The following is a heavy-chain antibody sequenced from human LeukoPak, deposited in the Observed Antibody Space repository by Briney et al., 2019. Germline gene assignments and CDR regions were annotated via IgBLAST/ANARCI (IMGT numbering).Heavy chain of an antibody. D-gene: IGHD3-22*01. V-gene: IGHV4-34*01. CDR3: ARVTGYMIEDYFDY. Sequence: SETLSLTCAVYGGSFSGYYWSWIRQPPGKGLEWIGEINHSGSTNYNPSLKSRVTISVDTSKNQFSLRLSSVTAADTAVYYCARVTGYMIEDYFDYWGQGTLVTVSS. J-gene: IGHJ4*02. CDR1: GGSFSGYY. CDR2: INHSGST.